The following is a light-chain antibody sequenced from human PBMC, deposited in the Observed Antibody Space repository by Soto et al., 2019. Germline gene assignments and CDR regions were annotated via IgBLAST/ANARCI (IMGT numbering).Light chain of an antibody. Sequence: DIHLTQSPPTLSASVGDRVTITCRASQSIRYYLAWYQQMPGKAPKLLIYGASSLQSGVPSRFSGSGSGTEFTLTISSLPPDDFATYFCQHHNNYSQTFGQGTKVDIK. J-gene: IGKJ1*01. CDR3: QHHNNYSQT. CDR1: QSIRYY. V-gene: IGKV1-5*01. CDR2: GAS.